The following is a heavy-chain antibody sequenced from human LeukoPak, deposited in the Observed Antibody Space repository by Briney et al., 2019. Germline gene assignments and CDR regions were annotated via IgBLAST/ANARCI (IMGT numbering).Heavy chain of an antibody. V-gene: IGHV4-4*07. J-gene: IGHJ4*02. CDR3: ARDYHESTGYSFDS. D-gene: IGHD3-22*01. Sequence: PSETLSLTCTVSGDSISNYYWSWIRQPAGKGLEWIGRIHTSGTANYNPPLKSRVSISTDRSKNQVYLKLSPVTAADTAVYYCARDYHESTGYSFDSWGQGSLVSVSS. CDR1: GDSISNYY. CDR2: IHTSGTA.